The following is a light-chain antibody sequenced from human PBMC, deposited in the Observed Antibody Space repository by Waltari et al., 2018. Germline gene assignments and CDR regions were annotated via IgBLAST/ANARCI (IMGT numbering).Light chain of an antibody. CDR3: QQYSNWPHS. Sequence: TLSLSPGERATLSCRASQSVSSSLAWYQQKPGQAPRLLIYGASSRATGIPDRFSGSGSGTDFTLTINSLEPEDFAVYYCQQYSNWPHSFGQGTKVEIK. J-gene: IGKJ2*03. CDR2: GAS. V-gene: IGKV3-15*01. CDR1: QSVSSS.